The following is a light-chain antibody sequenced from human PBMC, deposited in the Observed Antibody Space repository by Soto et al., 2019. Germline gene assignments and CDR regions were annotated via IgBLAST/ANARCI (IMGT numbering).Light chain of an antibody. J-gene: IGLJ1*01. V-gene: IGLV2-14*01. CDR2: DVS. CDR3: SSYTSSSSYV. Sequence: QSALTQPASVSGSPGQSITLLCTGTSSDVGGYNSVSWYQQHPGKAPKLMIHDVSNRPSGVSNRFSGSKSGNTASLTISGLQAEDEADYYCSSYTSSSSYVFGTGTKVPVL. CDR1: SSDVGGYNS.